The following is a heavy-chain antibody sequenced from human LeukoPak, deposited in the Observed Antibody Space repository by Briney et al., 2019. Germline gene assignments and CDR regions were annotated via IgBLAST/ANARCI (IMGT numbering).Heavy chain of an antibody. D-gene: IGHD3-3*01. V-gene: IGHV4-4*07. CDR2: IYPSGIT. CDR3: ARGQSGYYDY. CDR1: GGSISGYY. J-gene: IGHJ4*02. Sequence: PPETLSLTCTVSGGSISGYYWSWIRQPAGKGLEWIGRIYPSGITNYNPSLRSRVNMSLDTSKNQFSLKVSSVTAADTAVYYCARGQSGYYDYWGQETRVTLSS.